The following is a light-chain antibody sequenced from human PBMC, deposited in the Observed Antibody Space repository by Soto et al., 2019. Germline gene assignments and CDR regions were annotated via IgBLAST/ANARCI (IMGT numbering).Light chain of an antibody. V-gene: IGLV2-11*01. CDR1: SSDVGGYDY. Sequence: QSALTQPRSVSGSPGQSVTISCTGTSSDVGGYDYVSWYQQHPGKAPKLMIYDVTKRPSGVPERFSGSRSGNTASLTISGLQAEDYADYYCCSYAGTFTLYVFGTGTKLTVL. CDR2: DVT. J-gene: IGLJ1*01. CDR3: CSYAGTFTLYV.